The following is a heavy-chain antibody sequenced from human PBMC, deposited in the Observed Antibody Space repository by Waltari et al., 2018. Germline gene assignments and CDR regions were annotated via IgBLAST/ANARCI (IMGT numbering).Heavy chain of an antibody. J-gene: IGHJ6*02. V-gene: IGHV3-15*01. CDR2: IKSEGDGGTT. CDR3: ATDYGDFLGV. D-gene: IGHD3-10*01. CDR1: GFTFTTAW. Sequence: EVQLVESGGGLVKPGGSLRLSCVVCGFTFTTAWMSWVRQGPGKGLEWVGRIKSEGDGGTTDYATPLKGRISLSRDDSKNTVYLQMNTLKAEDTGVYFCATDYGDFLGVWGPGTTVTV.